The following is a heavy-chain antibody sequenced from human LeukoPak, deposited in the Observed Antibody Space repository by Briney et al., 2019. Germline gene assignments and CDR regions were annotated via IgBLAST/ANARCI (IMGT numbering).Heavy chain of an antibody. CDR3: ARGDCSSTSCYFCY. CDR1: GGSITSGGYY. J-gene: IGHJ4*02. V-gene: IGHV4-31*03. D-gene: IGHD2-2*01. Sequence: PSETLSLTCTVSGGSITSGGYYSSWIRQHPGKGLEWIGYIYYSGSTYYNPSLKSRVTISVDTSKNQFSLKLSSVTAADTAVYYCARGDCSSTSCYFCYWGQGTLVTVSS. CDR2: IYYSGST.